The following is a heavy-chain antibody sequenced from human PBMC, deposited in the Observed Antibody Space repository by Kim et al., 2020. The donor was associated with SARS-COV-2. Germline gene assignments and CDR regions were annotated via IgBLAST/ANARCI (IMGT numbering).Heavy chain of an antibody. CDR2: ISGGGGST. CDR3: AKDPSSGWYPH. D-gene: IGHD6-19*01. V-gene: IGHV3-23*01. CDR1: GFTFSSYA. J-gene: IGHJ1*01. Sequence: GGSLRLSCAASGFTFSSYAMSWVRQAPGKGLEWVSAISGGGGSTYYADSVKGRFTISRDNPKNTLYLQMNSLRAEDTAVYYCAKDPSSGWYPHWGQGTLVTVSS.